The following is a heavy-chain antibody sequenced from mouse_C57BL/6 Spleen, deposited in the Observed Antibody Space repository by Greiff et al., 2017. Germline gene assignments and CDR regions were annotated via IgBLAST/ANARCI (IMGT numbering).Heavy chain of an antibody. CDR3: ARDNTRGEEDFDY. CDR2: IYPNSGDT. V-gene: IGHV1-81*01. D-gene: IGHD3-3*01. J-gene: IGHJ2*01. Sequence: VQLKQSGAELVRPGASVKLSCKASGYTFTSYGISWVKQRPGKSLEWIGRIYPNSGDTYYNEKFKGKATLTADKSSSTAYMELRRLTSEDSAVYFGARDNTRGEEDFDYWGQGTTLTVSS. CDR1: GYTFTSYG.